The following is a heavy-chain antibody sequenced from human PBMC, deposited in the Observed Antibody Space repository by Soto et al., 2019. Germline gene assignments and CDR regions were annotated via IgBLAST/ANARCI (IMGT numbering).Heavy chain of an antibody. Sequence: ASVKVSCKASGGTFSSYAISWVRQAPGQGLEWMGGIIPIFGTANYAQKFQGRVTITADESTSTAYMELSSLRSEDTAVYYCARDRYYGSGSPQGCFDYWGQGTLVTVSS. CDR1: GGTFSSYA. D-gene: IGHD3-10*01. J-gene: IGHJ4*02. V-gene: IGHV1-69*13. CDR3: ARDRYYGSGSPQGCFDY. CDR2: IIPIFGTA.